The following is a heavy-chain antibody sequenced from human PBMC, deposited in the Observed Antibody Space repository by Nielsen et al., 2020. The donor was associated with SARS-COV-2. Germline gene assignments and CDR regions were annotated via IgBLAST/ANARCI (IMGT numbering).Heavy chain of an antibody. D-gene: IGHD3-10*01. J-gene: IGHJ6*02. Sequence: WIRQPPGKGLEWVAVISYDGSNKYYADSVKGRFTISRDNSKNTLYLQMNSLRAEDTAVYYCARAMVRGVLNYGMDVWGQGTTVTVSS. V-gene: IGHV3-30-3*01. CDR3: ARAMVRGVLNYGMDV. CDR2: ISYDGSNK.